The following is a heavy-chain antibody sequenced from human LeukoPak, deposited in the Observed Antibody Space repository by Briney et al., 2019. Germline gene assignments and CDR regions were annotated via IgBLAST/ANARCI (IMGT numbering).Heavy chain of an antibody. J-gene: IGHJ4*02. CDR2: IYYSGST. Sequence: PSETLSLTCTVSGGSISSYYWSWIRQPPGKGLEWIGYIYYSGSTNYNPSLKSRVTISVDTSKNQFSLKLSSVTAADTAVYYCARFPYYYGSGSDYYFDYWGQGTLVTVSS. CDR3: ARFPYYYGSGSDYYFDY. D-gene: IGHD3-10*01. CDR1: GGSISSYY. V-gene: IGHV4-59*01.